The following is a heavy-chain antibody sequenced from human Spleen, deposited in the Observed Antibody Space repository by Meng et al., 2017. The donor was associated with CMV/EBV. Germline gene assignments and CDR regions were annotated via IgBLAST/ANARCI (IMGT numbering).Heavy chain of an antibody. CDR3: ARDPRVNGMDV. J-gene: IGHJ6*02. D-gene: IGHD3-10*01. CDR1: GASFSSSSPY. Sequence: GSLRLSCTVSGASFSSSSPYWGWIRQPPGKGLEWIGSIYFLGSSYYNPSLKSRVTISVDTSKNQFPLKLSSVTAADTAVYYCARDPRVNGMDVWGQGTTVTVSS. V-gene: IGHV4-39*06. CDR2: IYFLGSS.